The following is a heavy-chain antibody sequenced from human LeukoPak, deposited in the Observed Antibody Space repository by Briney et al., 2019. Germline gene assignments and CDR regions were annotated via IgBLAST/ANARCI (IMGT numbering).Heavy chain of an antibody. CDR1: GDSVSSNSTV. D-gene: IGHD6-6*01. CDR2: TYYRSKWYN. J-gene: IGHJ6*02. Sequence: SQTLSLTCAISGDSVSSNSTVWNWIRQSPSRGLEWLGRTYYRSKWYNDYAGSVKSRITINPDTSKNQFSLQLNSATPEDTAVYYCARRGPAGSSSSGMDVWGQGTTVTVSS. V-gene: IGHV6-1*01. CDR3: ARRGPAGSSSSGMDV.